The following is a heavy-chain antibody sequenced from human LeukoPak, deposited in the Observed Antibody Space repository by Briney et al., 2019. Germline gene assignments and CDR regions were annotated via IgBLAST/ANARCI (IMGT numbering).Heavy chain of an antibody. D-gene: IGHD3-9*01. CDR1: GYTFTGYY. V-gene: IGHV1-69*13. J-gene: IGHJ4*02. CDR3: ARDRLNYDILTGYYRAGISNYFDY. CDR2: IIPIFGTA. Sequence: GASVKASCKAFGYTFTGYYMHWVQQAPGQGLEWMGGIIPIFGTANYPQKFQGRVTITADESTSTAYMELSSLRSEDTAVYYCARDRLNYDILTGYYRAGISNYFDYWGQGTLVTVSS.